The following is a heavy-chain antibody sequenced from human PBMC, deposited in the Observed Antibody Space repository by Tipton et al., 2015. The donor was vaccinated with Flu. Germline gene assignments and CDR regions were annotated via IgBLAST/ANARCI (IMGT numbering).Heavy chain of an antibody. Sequence: SLRLSCAASGFTFSSYAFHWVRQAPGQGLEWVAVISYDGGNQFYSDFVQGRFTVSRDNSKKTVHLQMNSLRPEDTAVYYCARDGGYYGSGKYANWFDPWGQGTLVTVSS. CDR1: GFTFSSYA. J-gene: IGHJ5*02. D-gene: IGHD3-10*01. V-gene: IGHV3-30-3*01. CDR2: ISYDGGNQ. CDR3: ARDGGYYGSGKYANWFDP.